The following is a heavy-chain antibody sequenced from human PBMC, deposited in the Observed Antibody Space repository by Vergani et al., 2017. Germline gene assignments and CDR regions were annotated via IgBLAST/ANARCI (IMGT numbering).Heavy chain of an antibody. V-gene: IGHV4-39*02. Sequence: QLQLQESGPGLVKPSETLSLTCTVSGGSISSSSYYWGWIRQPPGKGLEWIGSIYYSGSTYYNPSLKSRVTISVDTSKNQFSLKLSSVTAADTAVYYCARDPLLTGDLDYWGQGTLVTVSS. CDR3: ARDPLLTGDLDY. D-gene: IGHD7-27*01. J-gene: IGHJ4*02. CDR2: IYYSGST. CDR1: GGSISSSSYY.